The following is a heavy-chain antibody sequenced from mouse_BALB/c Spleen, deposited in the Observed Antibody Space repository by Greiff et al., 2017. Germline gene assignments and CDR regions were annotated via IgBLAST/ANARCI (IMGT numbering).Heavy chain of an antibody. CDR2: ISDGGSYT. CDR1: GFTFSDYY. J-gene: IGHJ3*01. Sequence: EVKVVESGGGLVKPGGSLKLSCAASGFTFSDYYMYWVRQTPEKRLEWVATISDGGSYTYYPDSVKGRFTISRDNAKNNLYLQMSSLKSEDTAMYYCARASTYYRYPSWFAYWGQGTLVTVSA. V-gene: IGHV5-4*02. D-gene: IGHD2-14*01. CDR3: ARASTYYRYPSWFAY.